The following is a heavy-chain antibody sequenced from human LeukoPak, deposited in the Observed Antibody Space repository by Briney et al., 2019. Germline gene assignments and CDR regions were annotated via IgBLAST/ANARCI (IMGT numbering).Heavy chain of an antibody. CDR3: ARDPTYYYGSGSYFTGDY. D-gene: IGHD3-10*01. J-gene: IGHJ4*02. CDR2: IIPIFGTA. Sequence: SVKVSCKASGGTFSSYAISWVRQAPGQGLEWMGGIIPIFGTANYAQKFQGRVTITADKSTSTAYMELSSLRSEDTAVCYCARDPTYYYGSGSYFTGDYWGQGTLVTVSS. CDR1: GGTFSSYA. V-gene: IGHV1-69*06.